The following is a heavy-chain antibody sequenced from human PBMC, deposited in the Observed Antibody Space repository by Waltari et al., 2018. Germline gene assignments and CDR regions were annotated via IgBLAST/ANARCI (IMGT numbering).Heavy chain of an antibody. V-gene: IGHV3-74*01. CDR3: VRENIAAAGLES. J-gene: IGHJ4*02. CDR1: GFIFSTYW. D-gene: IGHD6-13*01. Sequence: EVQLVESGGGLVQPGGSLRLSCVASGFIFSTYWMDWVRQAPGKGLVWVSRINSEGSSTTYSDSVKGQFTISRDNAKNTLYLHMSSLRAEDTAVYYCVRENIAAAGLESWGQGTLFIVSS. CDR2: INSEGSST.